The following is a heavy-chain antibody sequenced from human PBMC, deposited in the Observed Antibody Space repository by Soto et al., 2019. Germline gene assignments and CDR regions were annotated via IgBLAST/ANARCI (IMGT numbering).Heavy chain of an antibody. D-gene: IGHD2-2*01. V-gene: IGHV4-30-2*01. J-gene: IGHJ5*02. CDR2: IYHSGST. CDR1: GGSISSGGYS. CDR3: GRDLTSNANYIGP. Sequence: PSETLSLTCAVSGGSISSGGYSWSWIRQPPGKGLEWIGYIYHSGSTYYNPSLESWLTMSVDRSKNQFFLRLTSVTAADTAVYFCGRDLTSNANYIGPWGQGTLVTVSS.